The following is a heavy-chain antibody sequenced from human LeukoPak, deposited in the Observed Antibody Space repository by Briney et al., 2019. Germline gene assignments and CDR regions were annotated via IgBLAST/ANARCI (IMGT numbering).Heavy chain of an antibody. Sequence: SVRVSCKASGGTFSSYAISWVRQAPGQGLEWMGGIIPIFGTANYAQKFQGRVTITADESTSTAYMELSSLRSEDTAVYYCAREIAVAGTTPYYYYGMDVWGQGTTVTVSS. CDR2: IIPIFGTA. CDR1: GGTFSSYA. V-gene: IGHV1-69*13. CDR3: AREIAVAGTTPYYYYGMDV. J-gene: IGHJ6*02. D-gene: IGHD6-19*01.